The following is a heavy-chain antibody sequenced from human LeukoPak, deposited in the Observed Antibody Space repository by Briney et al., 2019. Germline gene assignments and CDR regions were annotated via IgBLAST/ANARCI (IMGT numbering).Heavy chain of an antibody. J-gene: IGHJ4*02. CDR2: IYYSGST. CDR1: GGSISSSSYY. CDR3: ARGRRYPTYSSSWPRPGGMSDY. V-gene: IGHV4-39*07. Sequence: SETLSLTCTVSGGSISSSSYYWGWIRQPPGKGLEWIGSIYYSGSTYYNPSLKSRVTISVDTSKNQFSLKLSSVTAADTAVYYCARGRRYPTYSSSWPRPGGMSDYWGQGTLVTVSS. D-gene: IGHD6-13*01.